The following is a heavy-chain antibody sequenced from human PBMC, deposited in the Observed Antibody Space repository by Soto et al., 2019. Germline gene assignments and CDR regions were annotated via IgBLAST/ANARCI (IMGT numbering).Heavy chain of an antibody. V-gene: IGHV6-1*01. D-gene: IGHD6-19*01. CDR2: TYYRSKWYN. J-gene: IGHJ4*02. Sequence: SQTLSLTCAISGDSVSSNSAAWNWIRQSPSRGLEWLGRTYYRSKWYNDYAVSVKSRITINPDTSKNQFSLQLNSVTPEDTAVYHCARSYVPFSGWPFDYWGQGTLVTVSS. CDR1: GDSVSSNSAA. CDR3: ARSYVPFSGWPFDY.